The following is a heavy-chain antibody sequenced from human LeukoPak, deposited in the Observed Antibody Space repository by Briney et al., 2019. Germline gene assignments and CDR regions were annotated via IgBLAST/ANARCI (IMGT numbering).Heavy chain of an antibody. CDR3: ARRNVDTAMVRFDY. J-gene: IGHJ4*02. V-gene: IGHV3-23*01. D-gene: IGHD5-18*01. CDR1: GFTFSSYA. Sequence: GGSLRLSCAASGFTFSSYAMSWVRQAPGKGLEWVSGISGGGSGTYYADSVKGRFTISRDNSKNTLDLQMNSLRAEDTAVHYCARRNVDTAMVRFDYWGQGTLVTVSS. CDR2: ISGGGSGT.